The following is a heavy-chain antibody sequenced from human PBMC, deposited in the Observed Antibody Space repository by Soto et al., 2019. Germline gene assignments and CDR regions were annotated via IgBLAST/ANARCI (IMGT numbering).Heavy chain of an antibody. CDR3: ARDLGYYDSSGYFHSYDAFDI. CDR2: ISSSSSTI. CDR1: GFTFSSYS. J-gene: IGHJ3*02. V-gene: IGHV3-48*02. Sequence: GGSLRLSCAASGFTFSSYSMNWVRQAPGKGLEWVSYISSSSSTIYYADSVKGRFTISRDNAKNSLYLQMNSLRDEDTAVYYCARDLGYYDSSGYFHSYDAFDIWGQGTMVTVSS. D-gene: IGHD3-22*01.